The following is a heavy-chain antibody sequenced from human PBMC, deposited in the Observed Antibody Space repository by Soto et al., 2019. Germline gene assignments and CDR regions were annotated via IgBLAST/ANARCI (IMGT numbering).Heavy chain of an antibody. Sequence: QVQLQESGPGLVKPSGTLSLTCAVSGASISDNNWWSWVRQPPGKGLEWIGEIYHSGTANYSPSLNSRVIISLDKSKNQISLQLSSVTAADSAVYYCARHIGVPGTRGFDYWGQGTLVTVSS. CDR3: ARHIGVPGTRGFDY. CDR2: IYHSGTA. J-gene: IGHJ4*02. V-gene: IGHV4-4*02. CDR1: GASISDNNW. D-gene: IGHD3-3*01.